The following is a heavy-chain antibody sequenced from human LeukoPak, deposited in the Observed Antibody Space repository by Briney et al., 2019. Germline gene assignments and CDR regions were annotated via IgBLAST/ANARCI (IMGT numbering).Heavy chain of an antibody. Sequence: PSETLSLTCTVSGGSISSSSYYWGWIRQPPGKGLEWIGSIYYSGSTYYNPSLKSRVTISVDTSKNQFSLKLSSVTAADTAVYYCARIHYDFWSGYRSHYYYYYMDVWGKGTTVTVSS. CDR2: IYYSGST. CDR3: ARIHYDFWSGYRSHYYYYYMDV. CDR1: GGSISSSSYY. V-gene: IGHV4-39*07. J-gene: IGHJ6*03. D-gene: IGHD3-3*01.